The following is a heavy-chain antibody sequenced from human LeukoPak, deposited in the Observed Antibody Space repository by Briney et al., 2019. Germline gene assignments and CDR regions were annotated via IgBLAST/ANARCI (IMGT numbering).Heavy chain of an antibody. CDR2: IKQDGSGE. D-gene: IGHD6-19*01. V-gene: IGHV3-7*01. CDR3: TTGYSSGWYNEGNY. Sequence: PEGSLRLSCVASGFTFSRYWMSWVRQAPGKGLEWVAKIKQDGSGEYYLDSVKGRFIISRDNAKNSLYLQMNSLRADDTAVYFCTTGYSSGWYNEGNYWGQGTLVTVSS. CDR1: GFTFSRYW. J-gene: IGHJ4*02.